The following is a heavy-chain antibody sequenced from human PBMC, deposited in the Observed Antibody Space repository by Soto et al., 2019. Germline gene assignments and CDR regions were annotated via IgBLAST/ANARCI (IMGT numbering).Heavy chain of an antibody. CDR3: PRKRLWANRGYYSFEN. V-gene: IGHV5-51*01. CDR2: IYPGDSDT. J-gene: IGHJ4*02. D-gene: IGHD3-22*01. Sequence: PGESLKISCKGSGHIFSNYWIGWVRQMPGKGLEWMGIIYPGDSDTRYSPSFQGQVTITVDKSINTAYLQWSRLKASDTAIYYCPRKRLWANRGYYSFENWGQGTLVTSPQ. CDR1: GHIFSNYW.